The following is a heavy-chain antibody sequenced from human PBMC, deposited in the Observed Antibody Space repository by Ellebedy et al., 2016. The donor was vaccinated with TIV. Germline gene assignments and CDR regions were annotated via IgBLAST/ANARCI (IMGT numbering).Heavy chain of an antibody. CDR1: GASTSGYY. J-gene: IGHJ4*02. Sequence: MPSETLSLTCTVSGASTSGYYWGWIRQPPGKPLEWIGYIYYSGSTNYNPSLKSRVTISVDTSKNQFSLNLSSVTAADTAVYYCARVSRYFEYWGQGILFPVSS. CDR2: IYYSGST. V-gene: IGHV4-59*01. CDR3: ARVSRYFEY.